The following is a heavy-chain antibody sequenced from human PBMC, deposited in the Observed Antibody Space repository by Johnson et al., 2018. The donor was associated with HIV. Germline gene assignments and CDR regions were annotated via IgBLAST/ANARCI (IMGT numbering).Heavy chain of an antibody. D-gene: IGHD2-2*01. CDR3: AKDSSSRMGFPGFDI. J-gene: IGHJ3*02. Sequence: QVQLVESGGGVVQPGRSLKLSCAASGFTFSSYAMHWVRQAPGKGLDWVAVISYDGSNKYFADSVKGRFTISRDNSKNTLYLQMSSLRLEDTALYYCAKDSSSRMGFPGFDIWGPWTIVTVSS. CDR2: ISYDGSNK. V-gene: IGHV3-30-3*01. CDR1: GFTFSSYA.